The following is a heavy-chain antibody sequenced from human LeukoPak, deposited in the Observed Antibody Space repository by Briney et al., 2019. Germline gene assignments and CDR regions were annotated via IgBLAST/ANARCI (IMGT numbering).Heavy chain of an antibody. CDR3: ARDREPTDAFDI. Sequence: GGSLRLSCVASGFTFSDYYMSWLRQAPGKGLECVSYISSSGGTIYYADSVKGRFPISSDNAKNSLYLQMNSLRAEDTAVYYCARDREPTDAFDIWGQGTMVTVSS. J-gene: IGHJ3*02. CDR1: GFTFSDYY. D-gene: IGHD1-26*01. CDR2: ISSSGGTI. V-gene: IGHV3-11*01.